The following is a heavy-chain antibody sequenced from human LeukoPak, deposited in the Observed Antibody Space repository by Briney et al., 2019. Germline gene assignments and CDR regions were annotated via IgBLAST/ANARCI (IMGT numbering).Heavy chain of an antibody. J-gene: IGHJ6*02. CDR2: IIPILGIA. Sequence: SVKVSCKASGGTFSSYAISWVRQAPGQGLEWMGRIIPILGIANYAQKFQGRVTITADKSTSTAYMELSSLRSEDTAVYYCARESAVAGDYYYYGMDVWGQGTTVTVSS. CDR3: ARESAVAGDYYYYGMDV. V-gene: IGHV1-69*04. CDR1: GGTFSSYA. D-gene: IGHD6-19*01.